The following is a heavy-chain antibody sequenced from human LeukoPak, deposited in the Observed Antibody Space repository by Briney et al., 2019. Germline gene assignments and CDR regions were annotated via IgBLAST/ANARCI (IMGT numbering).Heavy chain of an antibody. Sequence: GESLRLSCAASGFTFSSYWMSWVRQAPGKGLEWVANIKQDGSEKYYVDSVKGRFTIYRDNAKNSLYLQMNSLRAEDTAVYYCARDKLVRGYSGYDYYYGMDVWGQGTTVTVSS. J-gene: IGHJ6*02. CDR2: IKQDGSEK. CDR1: GFTFSSYW. D-gene: IGHD5-12*01. V-gene: IGHV3-7*01. CDR3: ARDKLVRGYSGYDYYYGMDV.